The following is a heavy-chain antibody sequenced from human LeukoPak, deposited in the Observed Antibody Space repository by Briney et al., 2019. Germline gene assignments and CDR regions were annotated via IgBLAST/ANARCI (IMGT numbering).Heavy chain of an antibody. CDR2: ISGSGGST. D-gene: IGHD5-18*01. CDR3: AKGAYVDTAMAYFDY. V-gene: IGHV3-23*01. J-gene: IGHJ4*02. Sequence: PGGSLRLSCAASGFTFSSYAMSWVRQAPGKGLEWVSAISGSGGSTYYADTVKGRFTISRDNSKNTLYLQMNSLRAEDTAVYYCAKGAYVDTAMAYFDYWGQGTLVTVSS. CDR1: GFTFSSYA.